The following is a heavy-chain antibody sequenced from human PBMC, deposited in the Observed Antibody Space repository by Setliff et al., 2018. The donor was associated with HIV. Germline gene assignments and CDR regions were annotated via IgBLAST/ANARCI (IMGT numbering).Heavy chain of an antibody. CDR1: GYSISSGYY. CDR2: IHHSGTI. J-gene: IGHJ4*02. CDR3: ARVPHRVVGTTTLLYHFDY. V-gene: IGHV4-38-2*01. D-gene: IGHD1-26*01. Sequence: SETLSLTCAVSGYSISSGYYWAWIRQSPGKGLDWIGSIHHSGTIYYNPSLKSRVTISVDTTTNQVSLQVNSVTAVDTAVYYCARVPHRVVGTTTLLYHFDYWGLGTLVTVSS.